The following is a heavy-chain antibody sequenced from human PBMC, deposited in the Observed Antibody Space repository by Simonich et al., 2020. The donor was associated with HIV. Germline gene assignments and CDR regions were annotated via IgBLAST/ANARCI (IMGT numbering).Heavy chain of an antibody. CDR3: ARDLVGSAFDI. Sequence: EVQLVESGGDLVQPGGSLRLSCAASGFTFSTYWMHRVRQAPGKGLVWVSRVNSDGRSTSYADSGKGRFTISRDNAKNTLYLQMNSLRAEDTAVYYCARDLVGSAFDIWGQGTMVTVSS. D-gene: IGHD2-8*02. CDR1: GFTFSTYW. CDR2: VNSDGRST. V-gene: IGHV3-74*01. J-gene: IGHJ3*02.